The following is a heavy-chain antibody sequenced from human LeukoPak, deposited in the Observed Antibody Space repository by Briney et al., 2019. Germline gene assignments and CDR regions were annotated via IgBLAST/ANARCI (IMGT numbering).Heavy chain of an antibody. J-gene: IGHJ4*02. Sequence: GKSLRLSCAASGFSFGSYGIHWVRQAPGKGLEWVAVISHEGSQTYYADSVRGRFTISRDNAKNSLYLQMNSLRAEDTAVYYCARVSSTTLDWGQGTLVTVSS. CDR3: ARVSSTTLD. V-gene: IGHV3-30*03. CDR2: ISHEGSQT. CDR1: GFSFGSYG. D-gene: IGHD2-2*01.